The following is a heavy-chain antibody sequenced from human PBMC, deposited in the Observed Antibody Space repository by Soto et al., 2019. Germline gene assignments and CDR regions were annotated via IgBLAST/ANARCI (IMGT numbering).Heavy chain of an antibody. CDR3: ARYSGPYSSGWFHFDY. CDR1: GGSFSGYY. Sequence: PSETLSLTCAVYGGSFSGYYWSWIRQPPGKGLEWIGEINHSGSTNYNPSLKSRVTISVDTSKNQFSLKLSSVTAADTAVYYCARYSGPYSSGWFHFDYWGQGTLVTVSS. CDR2: INHSGST. J-gene: IGHJ4*02. D-gene: IGHD6-13*01. V-gene: IGHV4-34*01.